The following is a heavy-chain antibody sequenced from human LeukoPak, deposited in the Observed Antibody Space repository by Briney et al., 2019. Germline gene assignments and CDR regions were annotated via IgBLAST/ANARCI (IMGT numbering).Heavy chain of an antibody. CDR3: ARVGADGSGFLFDY. Sequence: PSETLSLTCAVYGGSFSGYYWSWIRQPPGKGLEWIGEINHSGSTNFNPSLKSRVTISVDTSKNQFSLKLSSVTAADTAVYYCARVGADGSGFLFDYWGQGTLVTVSS. CDR2: INHSGST. V-gene: IGHV4-34*01. J-gene: IGHJ4*02. D-gene: IGHD3-10*01. CDR1: GGSFSGYY.